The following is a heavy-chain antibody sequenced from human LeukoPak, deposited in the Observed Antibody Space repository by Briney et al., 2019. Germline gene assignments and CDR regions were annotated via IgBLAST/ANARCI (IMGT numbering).Heavy chain of an antibody. CDR2: IIGSGGSK. CDR3: AKHPGPYGANPFNS. J-gene: IGHJ5*01. V-gene: IGHV3-23*01. D-gene: IGHD4-23*01. Sequence: GGSLRLSCAASGFTFTDYAVSWVRQTPGKGLEWVSTIIGSGGSKFFAASVEGRFTISRDTSNNTLYLSLSGLRTEDTAVYYCAKHPGPYGANPFNSWGLGVLVTVSS. CDR1: GFTFTDYA.